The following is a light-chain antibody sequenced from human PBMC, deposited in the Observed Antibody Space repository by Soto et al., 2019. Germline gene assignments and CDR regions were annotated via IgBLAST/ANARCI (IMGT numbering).Light chain of an antibody. V-gene: IGKV3-20*01. CDR2: GAS. CDR3: QQYGSSPLT. Sequence: VLPQPPGPLSLSPGARATPTCRTTQSVSSSDLAWYQQKPGQAPRLLIYGASSRATGIPDRFSGSGSGTDFTLTISRLEPEDFAVYYCQQYGSSPLTFGPGTKVDIK. CDR1: QSVSSSD. J-gene: IGKJ3*01.